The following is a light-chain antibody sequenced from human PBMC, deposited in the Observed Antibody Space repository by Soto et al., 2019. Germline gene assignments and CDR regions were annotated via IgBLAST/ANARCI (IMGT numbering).Light chain of an antibody. CDR3: QQFNSYPVT. CDR1: QDIRGA. V-gene: IGKV1-13*02. Sequence: AIQVTQSPSSLSASVGDRVTITCLASQDIRGALAWYQQKPGKPPKLLIYDVSTLENGVPSRFSGNSSGTDFTLTISGLQPEDFGTYYCQQFNSYPVTFGHGTRLDIK. CDR2: DVS. J-gene: IGKJ5*01.